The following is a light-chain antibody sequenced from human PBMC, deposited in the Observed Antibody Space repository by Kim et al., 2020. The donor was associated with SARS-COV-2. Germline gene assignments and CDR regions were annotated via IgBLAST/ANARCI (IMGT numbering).Light chain of an antibody. CDR1: QTLTNNF. J-gene: IGKJ1*01. CDR3: QQYTSTPQT. CDR2: GAS. V-gene: IGKV3-20*01. Sequence: EIVLTQSPDTLSLSPGERVTLFCRATQTLTNNFLAWYQQKPRQAPRLIIYGASRRATGIQDRISGSGSVTAYTLTISRLEPEDVVVYYYQQYTSTPQTFGQGTKLDIK.